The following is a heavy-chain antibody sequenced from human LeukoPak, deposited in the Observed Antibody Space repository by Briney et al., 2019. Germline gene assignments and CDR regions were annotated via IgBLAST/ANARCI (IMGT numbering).Heavy chain of an antibody. V-gene: IGHV3-15*07. CDR3: YTSITDY. D-gene: IGHD2-21*01. CDR2: IRSKIDGGAT. CDR1: GFNVNNAW. J-gene: IGHJ4*02. Sequence: GGSLRLSCAASGFNVNNAWMSWVRQAPGKGLEWVGRIRSKIDGGATDYAAPVKGRFTISRDDSKNTLYLQINSLKIEDTAMYYCYTSITDYWGQGTPVTVSS.